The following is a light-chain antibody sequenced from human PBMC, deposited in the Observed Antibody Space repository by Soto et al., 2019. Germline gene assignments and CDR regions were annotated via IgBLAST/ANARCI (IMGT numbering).Light chain of an antibody. CDR1: QGVGSW. J-gene: IGKJ1*01. CDR3: QQANSFPWT. CDR2: AAS. V-gene: IGKV1-12*01. Sequence: DIQMTQSPSSVSAPVGDRVTITCRASQGVGSWLAWYQQKPGKAPKPLIFAASSLQSGVPSRFSGSGSGTDFTLTISSLQPEDVASYYCQQANSFPWTFGQGTEVEIK.